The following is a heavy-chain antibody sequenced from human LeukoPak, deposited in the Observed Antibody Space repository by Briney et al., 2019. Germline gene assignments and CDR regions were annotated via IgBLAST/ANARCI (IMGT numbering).Heavy chain of an antibody. D-gene: IGHD3-10*01. Sequence: GGSLRLSWVASGFTFSSYGMHWVRQVPGKGLEWVALIWYDGSNKYYSDSVKGRFTISRDNSKNTLYLQMSSLRAEDTAVYYCARDRGPRTGFMVREAYDYWGQGTLVTVSS. V-gene: IGHV3-33*01. CDR1: GFTFSSYG. CDR2: IWYDGSNK. J-gene: IGHJ4*02. CDR3: ARDRGPRTGFMVREAYDY.